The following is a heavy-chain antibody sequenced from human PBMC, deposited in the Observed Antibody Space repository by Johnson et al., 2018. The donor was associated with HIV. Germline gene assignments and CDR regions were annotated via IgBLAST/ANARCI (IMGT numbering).Heavy chain of an antibody. Sequence: QVQLVESGGGVVQPGGSLRLSCAASGFTFSRYGMHWVRQAPGKGLEWVAFIRYDGSNKYYADSVKGRFPISHDNSTHTLYLQMNSLRAEDTAWYYCARDALPSAGAILEIVVARGSFDIWGQGTMVTVSS. CDR3: ARDALPSAGAILEIVVARGSFDI. D-gene: IGHD2-21*01. J-gene: IGHJ3*02. CDR2: IRYDGSNK. CDR1: GFTFSRYG. V-gene: IGHV3-30*02.